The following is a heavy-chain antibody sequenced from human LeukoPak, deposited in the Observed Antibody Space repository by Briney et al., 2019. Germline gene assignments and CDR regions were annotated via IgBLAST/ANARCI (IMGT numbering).Heavy chain of an antibody. CDR1: GGSFSGYY. V-gene: IGHV4-34*01. Sequence: SETLSLTCAVYGGSFSGYYWSWIRQPPGKGLEWIGEINHSGSTNYNPSLKSRVTISVDTSKSQFSLKLSSVTAADTAVYYCARHGLGSYYYFDSWGQGTLVTVSS. J-gene: IGHJ4*02. CDR2: INHSGST. CDR3: ARHGLGSYYYFDS. D-gene: IGHD3-10*01.